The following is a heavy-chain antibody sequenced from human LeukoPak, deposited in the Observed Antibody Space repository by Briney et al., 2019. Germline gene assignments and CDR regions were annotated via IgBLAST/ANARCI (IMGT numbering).Heavy chain of an antibody. CDR2: INWNGGST. J-gene: IGHJ4*02. CDR3: STDVPTFGSGEFDY. V-gene: IGHV3-20*04. CDR1: GFTFDDYG. Sequence: GGSLRLSCAASGFTFDDYGMSWVRQAPGKGLEWVSGINWNGGSTGYADSVKGRFTISRDNAKNTLYLQMNSLKTEDTAVYYCSTDVPTFGSGEFDYWGQGTLVTVSS. D-gene: IGHD3-10*01.